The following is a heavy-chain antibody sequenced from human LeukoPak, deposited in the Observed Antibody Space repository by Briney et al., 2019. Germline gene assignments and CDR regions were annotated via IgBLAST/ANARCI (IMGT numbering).Heavy chain of an antibody. CDR3: ARESYSLLTYYYYYMDV. Sequence: GGSLRLSCAASGFTFSSYSMNWVRQAPGKGLEWVSYISSSSTIYYADSVKGRFTISRDNAKNSLFLRMNSLRAEDTAVYYCARESYSLLTYYYYYMDVWGKGTTVTVSS. J-gene: IGHJ6*03. V-gene: IGHV3-48*01. D-gene: IGHD2-21*01. CDR2: ISSSSTI. CDR1: GFTFSSYS.